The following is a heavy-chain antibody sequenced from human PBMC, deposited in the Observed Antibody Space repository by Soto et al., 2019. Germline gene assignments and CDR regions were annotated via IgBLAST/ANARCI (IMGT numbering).Heavy chain of an antibody. J-gene: IGHJ6*02. Sequence: QVQLVQSGGEVKKPGASVKVSCKASGYTFTSYGISWVRQAPGQGLEWMGWISGYNGNANYAQNVQGRVTMTTDTSTSTAYMEVRSLRSDDMAVYYCARDHPGITRGDVWGQGTTVTVSS. CDR3: ARDHPGITRGDV. V-gene: IGHV1-18*03. D-gene: IGHD1-20*01. CDR2: ISGYNGNA. CDR1: GYTFTSYG.